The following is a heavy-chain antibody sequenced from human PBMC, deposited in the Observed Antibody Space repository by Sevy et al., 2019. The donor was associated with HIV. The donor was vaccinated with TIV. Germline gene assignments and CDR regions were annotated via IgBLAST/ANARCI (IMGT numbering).Heavy chain of an antibody. CDR3: ARAYIITYYYYGMDV. Sequence: ASVKVSCKASGYTFTSYAMHWVRQAPGQRLEWMGWINAGNGNTKYSQKFQGRVTITRDTSASTAYMELSSLRSEDTAVYYCARAYIITYYYYGMDVWGQGTTVTVSS. CDR1: GYTFTSYA. V-gene: IGHV1-3*01. D-gene: IGHD2-2*02. CDR2: INAGNGNT. J-gene: IGHJ6*02.